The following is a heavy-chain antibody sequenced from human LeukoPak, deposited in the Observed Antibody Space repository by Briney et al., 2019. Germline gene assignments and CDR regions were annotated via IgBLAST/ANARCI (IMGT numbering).Heavy chain of an antibody. J-gene: IGHJ4*02. V-gene: IGHV4-34*01. D-gene: IGHD3-22*01. Sequence: SETLSLTCAVYGGSFSGYYWSWIRQPPGKGLEWIGEINHSGSTNYNPSLKSRVTISVDTSKNQFSLKLSSVTAADTAVYYCARFVTYYYDSSGYPTYYFDYWGQGTLVTVSS. CDR2: INHSGST. CDR1: GGSFSGYY. CDR3: ARFVTYYYDSSGYPTYYFDY.